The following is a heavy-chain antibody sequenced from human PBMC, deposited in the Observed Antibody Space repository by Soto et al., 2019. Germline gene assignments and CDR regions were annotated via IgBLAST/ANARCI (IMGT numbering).Heavy chain of an antibody. CDR3: ATAEVDY. J-gene: IGHJ4*02. Sequence: GGSLRLSCAVAGYTFGNHWMHWVRQAPGKGLEWVSRMNSDGGIINYADSVKGRFTVSRDNAKNTLYLQMNSLRVEDTAVYYCATAEVDYWGPGTLGTVSS. CDR1: GYTFGNHW. CDR2: MNSDGGII. V-gene: IGHV3-74*01.